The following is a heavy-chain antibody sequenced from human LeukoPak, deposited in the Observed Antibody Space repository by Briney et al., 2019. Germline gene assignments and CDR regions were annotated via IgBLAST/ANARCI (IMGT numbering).Heavy chain of an antibody. CDR3: ARAGRIAVAGAITYYYYYYYMDV. J-gene: IGHJ6*03. CDR1: GYTFTGYY. V-gene: IGHV1-2*02. D-gene: IGHD6-19*01. Sequence: ASVKVSCKASGYTFTGYYMHWVRQAPGQGLEWMGWINPNSGGTNYAQKFQGRVTMTRDTSISTAYMELSRLRSEDTAVYYCARAGRIAVAGAITYYYYYYYMDVWGKGTTVTVSS. CDR2: INPNSGGT.